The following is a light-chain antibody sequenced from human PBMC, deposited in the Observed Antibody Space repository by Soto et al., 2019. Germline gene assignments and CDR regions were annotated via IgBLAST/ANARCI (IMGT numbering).Light chain of an antibody. J-gene: IGLJ3*02. Sequence: QSVLTQPPSVSGAPGQRVTISCTGSSSNIGANYDVHWYQQRPGTAPKLLIFGNSNRPSGVPDRFSGSKSGTSASLAITGLQAEDEADYYCSSYTDSSGRVFGGGTKLTVL. V-gene: IGLV1-40*01. CDR3: SSYTDSSGRV. CDR2: GNS. CDR1: SSNIGANYD.